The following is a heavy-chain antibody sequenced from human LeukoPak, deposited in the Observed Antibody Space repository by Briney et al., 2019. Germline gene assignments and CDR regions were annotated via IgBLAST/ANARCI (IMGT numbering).Heavy chain of an antibody. Sequence: PSGTLSLTCAVYGGSFSGYYWSWIRQPPGKGLEWIGEINHSGSTNYNPSLKSRVTISVDTSKNQFSLKLSSVTAADTAVYYCARKARRFRDHTGFDPWGQGTLVTVSS. CDR2: INHSGST. CDR3: ARKARRFRDHTGFDP. J-gene: IGHJ5*02. D-gene: IGHD3-10*01. V-gene: IGHV4-34*01. CDR1: GGSFSGYY.